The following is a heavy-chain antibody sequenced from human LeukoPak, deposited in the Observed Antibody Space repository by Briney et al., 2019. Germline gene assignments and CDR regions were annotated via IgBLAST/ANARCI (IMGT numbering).Heavy chain of an antibody. CDR2: VSGTGGRT. V-gene: IGHV3-23*01. J-gene: IGHJ4*02. CDR1: GFTFSTYA. CDR3: AKDSSPGYFDWLSSRVPDY. Sequence: GGSLRLSCAASGFTFSTYAMGWVRQAPGKGLEWVSVVSGTGGRTYYADSVKGRFTISRDNSKNTLYLQMNSLRAEDTAVYYCAKDSSPGYFDWLSSRVPDYWGQGTLVAVSS. D-gene: IGHD3-9*01.